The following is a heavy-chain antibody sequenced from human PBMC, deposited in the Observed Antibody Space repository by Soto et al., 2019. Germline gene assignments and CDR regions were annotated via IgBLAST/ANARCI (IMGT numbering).Heavy chain of an antibody. CDR1: GFTFSNYA. D-gene: IGHD2-21*02. CDR2: ISDNVFNT. J-gene: IGHJ6*02. V-gene: IGHV3-23*01. Sequence: EVQLLESGGGLVQPGGSLRLSCAASGFTFSNYAMSWVRQAPGKGLEWVSSISDNVFNTYYGDSVKGRFTISRDNSKNTLYLHMHSLRAEDTAVYYCAKPPYSGDWYVWGQGTTVTVSS. CDR3: AKPPYSGDWYV.